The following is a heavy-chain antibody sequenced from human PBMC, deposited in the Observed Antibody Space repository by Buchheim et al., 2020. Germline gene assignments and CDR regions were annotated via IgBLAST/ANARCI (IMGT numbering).Heavy chain of an antibody. Sequence: EVQLVESGGGLVQPGGSLRLSCAASGFTFSSYWMSWVRQAPGKGLEWVANIKQDGSEKYYVDSVKGRFTISRANAKNQLYLQMNSLRAEDTAVYYCAKGEGSGSYYNSGYYYYGMDVWGQGTT. CDR2: IKQDGSEK. J-gene: IGHJ6*02. CDR3: AKGEGSGSYYNSGYYYYGMDV. V-gene: IGHV3-7*01. D-gene: IGHD3-10*01. CDR1: GFTFSSYW.